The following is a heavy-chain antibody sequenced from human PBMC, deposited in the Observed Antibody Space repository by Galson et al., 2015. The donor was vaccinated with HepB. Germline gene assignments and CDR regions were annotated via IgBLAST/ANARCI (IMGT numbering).Heavy chain of an antibody. D-gene: IGHD3-3*01. J-gene: IGHJ6*02. CDR1: GFTFSRYA. CDR2: ISGSGGST. Sequence: SLRLSCAASGFTFSRYAMSWVRQAPGKGLEWVSAISGSGGSTYYADSVKGRFTISRDNSKNTLYLQMNSLRAEDTAVYYCASLWPLVLRDYYGMDVWGQGTTVTVSS. V-gene: IGHV3-23*01. CDR3: ASLWPLVLRDYYGMDV.